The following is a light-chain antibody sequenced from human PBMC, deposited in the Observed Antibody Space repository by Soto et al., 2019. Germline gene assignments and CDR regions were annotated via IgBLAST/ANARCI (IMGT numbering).Light chain of an antibody. J-gene: IGKJ1*01. CDR1: QSVSSN. Sequence: EIVMTQSPATLSVSPGERATLSCRASQSVSSNLAWYQQKPGQAPRLLISGASTRATGIPARFSGSGSGTEFTLTISSLQSEAFAVYYCQQYNNWPPWTFGQGTKVDNK. CDR2: GAS. V-gene: IGKV3-15*01. CDR3: QQYNNWPPWT.